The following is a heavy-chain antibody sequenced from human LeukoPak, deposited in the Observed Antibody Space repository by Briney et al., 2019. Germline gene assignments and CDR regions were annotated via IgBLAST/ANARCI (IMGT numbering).Heavy chain of an antibody. CDR3: ARAPHFFDTSGSRYYFDY. D-gene: IGHD3-22*01. J-gene: IGHJ4*02. Sequence: PSETLSLTCTVSGGSISSYDWSWIRQPPGKGLEWIGSIYYSGNTYYSPSLMRRVTISVDKSKTQCSLLLRSATAADTAVYYCARAPHFFDTSGSRYYFDYWGQGALVTVSS. V-gene: IGHV4-59*12. CDR1: GGSISSYD. CDR2: IYYSGNT.